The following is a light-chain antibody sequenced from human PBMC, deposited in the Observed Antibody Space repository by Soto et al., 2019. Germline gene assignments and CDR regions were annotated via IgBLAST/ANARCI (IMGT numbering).Light chain of an antibody. Sequence: ETVMTQSPATLSVSPGEGATLSCRASQSVSINLAWYQQKPGQAPRILIYGASTRATGTPARFSGSGSGTEFTLTISSLQYEDFALYYCQQYNNWPPINFGQGTRLEIK. CDR3: QQYNNWPPIN. V-gene: IGKV3-15*01. CDR1: QSVSIN. CDR2: GAS. J-gene: IGKJ5*01.